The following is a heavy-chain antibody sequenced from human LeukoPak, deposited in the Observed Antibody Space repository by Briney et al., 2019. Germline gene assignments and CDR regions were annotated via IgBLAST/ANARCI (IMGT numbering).Heavy chain of an antibody. V-gene: IGHV3-30*04. D-gene: IGHD1-26*01. CDR3: TRDPILGAPDYFDY. CDR1: GFTFANYV. CDR2: TSPEEGLK. Sequence: GGSLRLSCAASGFTFANYVTHWVRQAPGQGLEWVAETSPEEGLKFYGDSVKGRFSIARDNSQNTMYIQMNNVREEDTAVYYCTRDPILGAPDYFDYWGQGTLVTVSS. J-gene: IGHJ4*02.